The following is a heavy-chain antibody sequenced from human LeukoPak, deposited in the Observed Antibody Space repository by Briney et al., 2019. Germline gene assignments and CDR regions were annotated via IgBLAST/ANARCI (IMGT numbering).Heavy chain of an antibody. CDR1: GFSLRKYE. Sequence: PGGSLRLSCSASGFSLRKYEMNWVRQAPGKGLEWISYMSSESTAIYYSDSVEGRSTMSRDNAKNSVHLQMTSLRADDTALYFCAREPAGLFFDANGYLDLWGQGALVTVSS. J-gene: IGHJ4*02. CDR2: MSSESTAI. CDR3: AREPAGLFFDANGYLDL. V-gene: IGHV3-48*03. D-gene: IGHD3/OR15-3a*01.